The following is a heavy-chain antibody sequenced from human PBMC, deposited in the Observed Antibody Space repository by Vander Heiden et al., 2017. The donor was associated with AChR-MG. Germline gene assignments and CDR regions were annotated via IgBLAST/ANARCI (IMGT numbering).Heavy chain of an antibody. CDR3: ARDDSSGYYYTY. CDR1: GGTSSSYA. J-gene: IGHJ4*02. V-gene: IGHV1-69*01. CDR2: IIPILGTA. D-gene: IGHD3-22*01. Sequence: QLQLVQSGAEVKKPGSSVKVPCKASGGTSSSYAISWVRQAPGQGLEWMGGIIPILGTANYAQKFQGRVTITADESTSTAYMELSSLRSEDTAVYYCARDDSSGYYYTYWGQGTLVTVSS.